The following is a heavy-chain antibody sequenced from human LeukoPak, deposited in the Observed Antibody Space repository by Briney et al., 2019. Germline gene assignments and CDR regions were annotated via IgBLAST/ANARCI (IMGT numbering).Heavy chain of an antibody. V-gene: IGHV1-18*01. CDR2: ISAYNGNT. CDR3: ARDTYYYGSGSYNNYMDV. CDR1: GYTFTSYG. Sequence: ASVKVSCKASGYTFTSYGINWVRQAPGQGLEWMGWISAYNGNTNYAQKLQGRVTMTTDTSTSTAYMELRSLRSDDTAVYYCARDTYYYGSGSYNNYMDVWGKGTTVTVSS. J-gene: IGHJ6*03. D-gene: IGHD3-10*01.